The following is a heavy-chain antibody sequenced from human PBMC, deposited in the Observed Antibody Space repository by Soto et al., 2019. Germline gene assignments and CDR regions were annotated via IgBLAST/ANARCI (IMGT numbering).Heavy chain of an antibody. CDR3: SRARYCTSPSCYNHYYYGMDI. V-gene: IGHV1-18*04. D-gene: IGHD2-2*02. CDR1: GYTFTKYG. Sequence: QEQLVQSGGEVKKPGASVRVSCKASGYTFTKYGITWVRQAPGQGLEWMGWIGVYNGKTNYARKLQGRVIMTADTSASTAYMELRSLRSDDTAVYYYSRARYCTSPSCYNHYYYGMDIWGQGTTVSVSS. CDR2: IGVYNGKT. J-gene: IGHJ6*02.